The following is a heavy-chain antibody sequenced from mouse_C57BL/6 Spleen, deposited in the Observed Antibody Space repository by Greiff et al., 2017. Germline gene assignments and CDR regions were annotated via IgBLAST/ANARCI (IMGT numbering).Heavy chain of an antibody. V-gene: IGHV1-7*01. CDR1: GYTFTSYW. Sequence: QVQLQQSGAELAKPGASVKLSCKASGYTFTSYWMHWVKQRPGQGLEWIGYINPSSGYTKYNQKFKDKATLTADKSSSTAYMQLSSLQYDDSAVYYCARGEDGYSTWFAYWGQGTLVTVSA. D-gene: IGHD2-3*01. CDR3: ARGEDGYSTWFAY. CDR2: INPSSGYT. J-gene: IGHJ3*01.